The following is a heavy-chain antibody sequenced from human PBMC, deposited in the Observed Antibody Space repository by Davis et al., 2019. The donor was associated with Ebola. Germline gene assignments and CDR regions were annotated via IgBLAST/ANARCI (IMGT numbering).Heavy chain of an antibody. CDR1: GFTFSSYW. CDR3: AKDPRLSHWDYYYMDV. V-gene: IGHV3-74*01. CDR2: INSDGSST. Sequence: GESLKISCAASGFTFSSYWMHWVRQAPGKGLVWVSRINSDGSSTSYADSVKGRFTISRDNTKNTLYLQMNSLRAEDTAVYYCAKDPRLSHWDYYYMDVWGQGTLVTVSS. J-gene: IGHJ6*03. D-gene: IGHD2-21*02.